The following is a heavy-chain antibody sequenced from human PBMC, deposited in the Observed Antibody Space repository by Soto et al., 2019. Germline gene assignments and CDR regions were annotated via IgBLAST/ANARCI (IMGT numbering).Heavy chain of an antibody. Sequence: EVQLVESGGGLVQPGRSLRLSCAASGFTFDDYAMHWVRQAPGKGLEWVSGISWDSGTIVYVDSVKGRFTISRDNAKNCLYLQMNSLRAEDTALYYCAKDMRGGSSSSRYYYGVDVWGQGTTVTVSS. V-gene: IGHV3-9*01. CDR2: ISWDSGTI. CDR1: GFTFDDYA. J-gene: IGHJ6*02. CDR3: AKDMRGGSSSSRYYYGVDV. D-gene: IGHD6-13*01.